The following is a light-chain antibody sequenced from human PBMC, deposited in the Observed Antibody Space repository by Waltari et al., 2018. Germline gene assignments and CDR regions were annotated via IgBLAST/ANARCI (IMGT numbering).Light chain of an antibody. Sequence: EIVLTQSPDTLSLSPGERATLSCRASQSFSSSFLAWDQQKPGQAPRLLIYGASSRATGIPDRFSGSGSGTDFTLTISRLEPEDFAVYYCQQYGSSPRTFGQGTKVEIK. CDR1: QSFSSSF. CDR3: QQYGSSPRT. V-gene: IGKV3-20*01. J-gene: IGKJ1*01. CDR2: GAS.